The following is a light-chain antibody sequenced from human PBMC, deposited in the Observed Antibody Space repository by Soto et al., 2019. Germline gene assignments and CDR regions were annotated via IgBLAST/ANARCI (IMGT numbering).Light chain of an antibody. CDR1: QSISTY. CDR3: HHIYRSRT. V-gene: IGKV1-39*01. J-gene: IGKJ1*01. Sequence: DIQMTQSPSSLSASVGDRVTITCRASQSISTYLSWFQQKPGKAPKLLIYAASSLQSGVPSRFSGSGSGTDFTLSISRLQPEDFATYYCHHIYRSRTFGQGTKVEIK. CDR2: AAS.